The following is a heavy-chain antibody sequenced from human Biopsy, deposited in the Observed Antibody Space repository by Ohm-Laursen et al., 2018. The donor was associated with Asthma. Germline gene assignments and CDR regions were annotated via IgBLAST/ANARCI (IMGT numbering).Heavy chain of an antibody. J-gene: IGHJ4*02. D-gene: IGHD5-12*01. CDR2: ISYDGNHK. V-gene: IGHV3-30*18. Sequence: SLRLSCAASGFMFRSFGMHWVRQAPGKGLEWVAVISYDGNHKFYEDSVKGRFTISRDNSKNTLYLQMNSLRTEDKAVNYCAKRRGYSGHDNDYWGQGTLVTVSS. CDR3: AKRRGYSGHDNDY. CDR1: GFMFRSFG.